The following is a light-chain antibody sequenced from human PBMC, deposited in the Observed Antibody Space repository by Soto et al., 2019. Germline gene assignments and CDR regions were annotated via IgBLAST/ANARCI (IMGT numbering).Light chain of an antibody. J-gene: IGKJ4*01. CDR3: QQYDAWPLT. CDR2: GAS. CDR1: QSVDSN. V-gene: IGKV3D-15*01. Sequence: EIVVTQPPATRSVSPGDGATLSCRASQSVDSNLAWYQQKPGQTPRLLMYGASTRPTAIPARFSGSWSGTEFTLSINSLQSEDFAVYYCQQYDAWPLTCGGGTKVDI.